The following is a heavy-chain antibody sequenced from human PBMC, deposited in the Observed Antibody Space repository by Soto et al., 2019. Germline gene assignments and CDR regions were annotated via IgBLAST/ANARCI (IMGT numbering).Heavy chain of an antibody. CDR3: ARRGYDYIWGSYRYLYYYYMDV. Sequence: QVQLVQSGAEVKKPGASVKVSCKASGYTFTSYDINWVRQATGQGLEWMGWMNPNSGNTGYAQKFQGRVTMTRNTSTSTAYMELSSLRSEDTAVYYCARRGYDYIWGSYRYLYYYYMDVWGKGTTVTVSS. CDR2: MNPNSGNT. CDR1: GYTFTSYD. V-gene: IGHV1-8*01. J-gene: IGHJ6*03. D-gene: IGHD3-16*02.